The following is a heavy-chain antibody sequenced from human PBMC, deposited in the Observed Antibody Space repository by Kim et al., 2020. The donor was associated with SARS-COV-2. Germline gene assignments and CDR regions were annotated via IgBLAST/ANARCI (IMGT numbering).Heavy chain of an antibody. Sequence: SVKVSCKASGGTFSSYAISWVRQAPGQGLEWMGGIIPIFGPANYAQKFQGRVTITADESTSTAYMELSSLRSEDTAVYYCARDRYDRDTYYYMDVWGKGTTVTVSS. CDR2: IIPIFGPA. CDR1: GGTFSSYA. D-gene: IGHD3-22*01. CDR3: ARDRYDRDTYYYMDV. V-gene: IGHV1-69*13. J-gene: IGHJ6*03.